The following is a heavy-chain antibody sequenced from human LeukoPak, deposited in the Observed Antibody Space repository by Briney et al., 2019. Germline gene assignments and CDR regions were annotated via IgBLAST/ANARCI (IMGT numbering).Heavy chain of an antibody. V-gene: IGHV1-18*01. J-gene: IGHJ3*02. D-gene: IGHD3-22*01. CDR2: TSAYNGNT. CDR3: ARFAYYYDSSGYSSAFNI. Sequence: ASVKVSCKASGYTFTSYGISWVRQAPGQGLEWMGWTSAYNGNTNYAQKLQGRVTMTTDTSTSTAYMELRSLRSDDTAVYYCARFAYYYDSSGYSSAFNIWGQGTMVTVSS. CDR1: GYTFTSYG.